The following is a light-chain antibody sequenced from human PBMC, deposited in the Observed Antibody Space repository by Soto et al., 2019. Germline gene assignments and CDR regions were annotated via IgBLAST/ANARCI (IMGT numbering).Light chain of an antibody. Sequence: EIVLTQSPGTLSLSPGERATLSCRASQSVTSNYLAWYQQKPGQAPRLLIFGASIRDTGIPDRFRGRGSGTVFTLTISRLEPEDFAVYYCQQYGSSPGTFGPGTKVDIK. CDR2: GAS. J-gene: IGKJ1*01. CDR3: QQYGSSPGT. V-gene: IGKV3-20*01. CDR1: QSVTSNY.